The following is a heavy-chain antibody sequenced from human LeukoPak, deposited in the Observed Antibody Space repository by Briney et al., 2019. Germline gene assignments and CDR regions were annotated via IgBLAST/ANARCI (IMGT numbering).Heavy chain of an antibody. J-gene: IGHJ5*02. CDR1: GGSISSSSYY. Sequence: SETLSLTCTVSGGSISSSSYYWCWIRQPPGKGLEWIGSIYYSGSTYYNPSLKSRVTISVDTSKNQFSLKLSSVTAADTAVYYCARHGGYGDYGGIPYNWFDPWGQGTLVTVSS. D-gene: IGHD4-17*01. V-gene: IGHV4-39*01. CDR2: IYYSGST. CDR3: ARHGGYGDYGGIPYNWFDP.